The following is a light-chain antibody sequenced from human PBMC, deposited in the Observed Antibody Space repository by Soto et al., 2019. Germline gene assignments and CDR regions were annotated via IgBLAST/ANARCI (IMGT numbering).Light chain of an antibody. CDR3: QQYNSWPQT. Sequence: DIVMTHSPATLSVSPGERDTLSCRASQSVSSNLAWYQQKPGQAPRLLIYGASTRATGIPARFSGSGSGTEFTLTISSLQSEDFAVYYCQQYNSWPQTFGQGTKV. V-gene: IGKV3-15*01. CDR2: GAS. J-gene: IGKJ1*01. CDR1: QSVSSN.